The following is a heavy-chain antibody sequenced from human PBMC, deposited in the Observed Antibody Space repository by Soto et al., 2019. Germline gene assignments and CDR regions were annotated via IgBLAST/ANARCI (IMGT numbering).Heavy chain of an antibody. D-gene: IGHD6-6*01. Sequence: QVQLQESGPGLVKPSENLSLTCTVSGGSMNDYYWSWIRQHAGKGLEWIGRIFTSGNTNYNPSRRSRLTMSVDTSTNQVSLRLPSVTAADTAVYYCASGRLVSRYYGLDVWGQGTTVTVSS. V-gene: IGHV4-4*07. CDR1: GGSMNDYY. J-gene: IGHJ6*02. CDR2: IFTSGNT. CDR3: ASGRLVSRYYGLDV.